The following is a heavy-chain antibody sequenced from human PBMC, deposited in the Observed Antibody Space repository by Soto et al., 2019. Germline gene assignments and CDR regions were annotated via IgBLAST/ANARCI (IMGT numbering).Heavy chain of an antibody. CDR2: IRSKANNYAT. D-gene: IGHD4-17*01. J-gene: IGHJ4*02. V-gene: IGHV3-73*01. CDR1: GFTFSGSA. Sequence: EVQLVESGGGLVQPGESLKLSCAVSGFTFSGSAMHWFRQASGKGLEWVGRIRSKANNYATAYAASVKGRFTISRDDSQNTAYLQMNSLKSEATAVYYCTRGYGDYVRDYWGQGTLVTVS. CDR3: TRGYGDYVRDY.